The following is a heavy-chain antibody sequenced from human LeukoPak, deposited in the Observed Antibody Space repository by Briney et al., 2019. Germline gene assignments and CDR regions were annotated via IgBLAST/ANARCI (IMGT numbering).Heavy chain of an antibody. J-gene: IGHJ4*02. CDR2: IRYDGSNK. Sequence: GGSLRLSCAASGFTFSSYGMHWVRQAPGKGLEWVAFIRYDGSNKYYADSVKGRFTISRDNSKNTLYLQMNSLRAEDTAVYYCAKAGGYSSSWIFDYWGQGTLVTVSS. D-gene: IGHD6-13*01. V-gene: IGHV3-30*02. CDR3: AKAGGYSSSWIFDY. CDR1: GFTFSSYG.